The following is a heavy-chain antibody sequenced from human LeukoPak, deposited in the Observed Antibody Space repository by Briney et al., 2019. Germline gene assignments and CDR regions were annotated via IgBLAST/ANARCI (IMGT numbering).Heavy chain of an antibody. D-gene: IGHD2-8*01. CDR1: GYTFNSHW. J-gene: IGHJ4*02. CDR2: IYPDDSYT. V-gene: IGHV5-51*01. Sequence: GESLKISCKASGYTFNSHWIGWVRQMPGKGLEWMGVIYPDDSYTTYNPSFQGQVSISADKSTSAAYLQWSSLKASDSAMYYCVQPRGGDCTNDVCYYFDYWGQGTLVTVSS. CDR3: VQPRGGDCTNDVCYYFDY.